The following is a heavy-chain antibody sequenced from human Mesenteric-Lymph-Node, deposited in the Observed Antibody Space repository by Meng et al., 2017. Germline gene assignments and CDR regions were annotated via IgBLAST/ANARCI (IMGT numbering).Heavy chain of an antibody. J-gene: IGHJ4*02. V-gene: IGHV1-69*13. Sequence: QVQVVQSGAEVKKPGSSVKVACKTSGGSFSTHTFSWVRLAPGQGLEWMGGLIAVFDKTKAAPRFQDRVTFTADESTSTAYMELSSLTFDDTAVYFCARGRRNEPLFDYWGQGTLVTVSS. CDR2: LIAVFDKT. CDR3: ARGRRNEPLFDY. D-gene: IGHD1-14*01. CDR1: GGSFSTHT.